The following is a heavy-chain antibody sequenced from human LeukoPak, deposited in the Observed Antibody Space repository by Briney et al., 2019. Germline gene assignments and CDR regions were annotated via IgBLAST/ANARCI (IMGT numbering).Heavy chain of an antibody. D-gene: IGHD3-3*01. V-gene: IGHV4-4*07. CDR1: GGSISSYY. Sequence: PSETLSLTCTVSGGSISSYYWSWIRQPAGKGLEWIGRIYTSGSTNYNPSLKSRVTISVDTSKNQFSLKLSSVTAADTAVYYCARARLLSITIFGVVIWYFDYWGQGTLVTVSS. CDR2: IYTSGST. J-gene: IGHJ4*02. CDR3: ARARLLSITIFGVVIWYFDY.